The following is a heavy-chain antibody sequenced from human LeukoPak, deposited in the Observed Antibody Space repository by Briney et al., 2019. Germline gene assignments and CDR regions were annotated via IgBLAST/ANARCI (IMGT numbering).Heavy chain of an antibody. Sequence: KPSETLSLTCTVSGGSISSSSYYWGWIRQPPGKGLEWIGSIYYSGSTYYNPSLKSRVTISVDTSKNQFSLKLSSVTAADTAVYYCARHIYGSGWYEYDAFDIWGQGTMVTVSS. CDR2: IYYSGST. CDR1: GGSISSSSYY. CDR3: ARHIYGSGWYEYDAFDI. V-gene: IGHV4-39*07. D-gene: IGHD6-19*01. J-gene: IGHJ3*02.